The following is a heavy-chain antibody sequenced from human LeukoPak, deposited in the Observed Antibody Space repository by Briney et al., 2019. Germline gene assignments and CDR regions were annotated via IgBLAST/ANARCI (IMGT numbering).Heavy chain of an antibody. CDR3: ARAGYCSSTSCYTGRYYYYGMDV. J-gene: IGHJ6*02. CDR1: GYTFTSYG. V-gene: IGHV1-18*01. CDR2: ISAYNGNT. Sequence: ASVKVSCKASGYTFTSYGISWVRQAPGQGLGWMGWISAYNGNTNYAQKLQGRVTMTTDTSTSTAYMELRSLRSDDTAVYYCARAGYCSSTSCYTGRYYYYGMDVWGQGTTVTVSS. D-gene: IGHD2-2*02.